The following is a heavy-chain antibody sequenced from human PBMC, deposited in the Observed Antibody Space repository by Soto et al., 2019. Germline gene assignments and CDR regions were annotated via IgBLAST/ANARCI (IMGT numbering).Heavy chain of an antibody. CDR2: ISYDGGNK. D-gene: IGHD3-10*01. CDR3: ARAVGGEYDSFDI. J-gene: IGHJ3*02. V-gene: IGHV3-30-3*01. CDR1: GFTFSSYA. Sequence: QVQLVESGGGVVQPGRSLSLSCAASGFTFSSYAMHWVRQAPGKGLEWVAVISYDGGNKYYADSVKGRFTISRDKSKNTLYLQMNSLRAEDTAVYYCARAVGGEYDSFDIWGQGTMVTVSS.